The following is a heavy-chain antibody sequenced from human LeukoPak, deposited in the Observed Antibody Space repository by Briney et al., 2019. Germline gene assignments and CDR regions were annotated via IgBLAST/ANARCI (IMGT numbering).Heavy chain of an antibody. Sequence: SETLSLTCTVSGGSVSSGSYYWSWIRQPPGKGLEWIGYIYYSGSTNYNPSLKSRVTISVDTSKNQFSLKLSSVTAADTAVYYCARDPQDSSGYYYNAFDIWGQGTMVIVSS. V-gene: IGHV4-61*01. J-gene: IGHJ3*02. CDR2: IYYSGST. D-gene: IGHD3-22*01. CDR1: GGSVSSGSYY. CDR3: ARDPQDSSGYYYNAFDI.